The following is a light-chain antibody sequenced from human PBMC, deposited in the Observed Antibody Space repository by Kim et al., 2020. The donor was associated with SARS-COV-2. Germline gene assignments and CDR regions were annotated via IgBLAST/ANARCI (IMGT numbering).Light chain of an antibody. CDR2: GAS. CDR1: QSVSSN. Sequence: SPGESATLSCRASQSVSSNLAWYQQKPGQAPRLLIYGASTRATGIPARFSGSGSGTEFTLTISSLQSEDFAVYCCQQYNNWPWAFGQGTKVDIK. J-gene: IGKJ1*01. V-gene: IGKV3-15*01. CDR3: QQYNNWPWA.